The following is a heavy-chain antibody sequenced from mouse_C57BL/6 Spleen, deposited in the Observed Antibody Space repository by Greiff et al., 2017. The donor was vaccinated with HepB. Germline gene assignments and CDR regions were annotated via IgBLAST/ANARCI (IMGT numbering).Heavy chain of an antibody. CDR1: GFTFSSYG. CDR2: ISSGGSYT. D-gene: IGHD2-3*01. Sequence: EVMLVESGGDLVKPGGSLKLSCAASGFTFSSYGMSWVRQTPDKRLEWVATISSGGSYTYYPDSVKGRFPISRDNAKHTLYLQMSSLKSEDTAMYYCASQGIYDGYPYYAIDYWGQGTAVTVSS. J-gene: IGHJ4*01. CDR3: ASQGIYDGYPYYAIDY. V-gene: IGHV5-6*01.